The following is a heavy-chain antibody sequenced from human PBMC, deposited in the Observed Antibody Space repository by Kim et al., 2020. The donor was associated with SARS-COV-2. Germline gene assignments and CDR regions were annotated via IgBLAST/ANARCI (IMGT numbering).Heavy chain of an antibody. CDR3: ATGASGTGDAFDI. V-gene: IGHV1-24*01. J-gene: IGHJ3*02. D-gene: IGHD1-1*01. Sequence: YAQNFQGRVTMTEDASTDTAYMELSSLRSEDTAVYYCATGASGTGDAFDIWGQGTMVTVSS.